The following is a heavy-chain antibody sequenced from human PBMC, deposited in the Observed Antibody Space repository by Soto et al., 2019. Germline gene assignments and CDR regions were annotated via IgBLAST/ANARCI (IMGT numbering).Heavy chain of an antibody. D-gene: IGHD1-26*01. CDR1: GFTFSTYG. J-gene: IGHJ4*02. CDR2: IWYDGSHK. V-gene: IGHV3-33*01. Sequence: QVQLVESGGGVVQPGRSLRLSCAASGFTFSTYGMHWFRQAPGMGLEWVAVIWYDGSHKDYADSVKGRFTISRDNSMNTLYLQMNSLRVEDTALYYCARAVGPFDYWGQGTLVTVSS. CDR3: ARAVGPFDY.